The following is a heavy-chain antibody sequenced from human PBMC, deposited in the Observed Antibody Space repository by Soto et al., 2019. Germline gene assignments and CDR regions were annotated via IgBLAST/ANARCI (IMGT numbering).Heavy chain of an antibody. CDR2: ISYDGSNK. CDR3: AKNPISGPFDY. D-gene: IGHD3-10*01. J-gene: IGHJ4*02. CDR1: GFTFSSYG. V-gene: IGHV3-30*18. Sequence: GGSLRLSCAASGFTFSSYGMHWVRQAPGKGLEWVAVISYDGSNKYYADSVKGRFTISRDNSKNTLYLQMNSLRAEDTAVYYCAKNPISGPFDYWGQGTLVTVSS.